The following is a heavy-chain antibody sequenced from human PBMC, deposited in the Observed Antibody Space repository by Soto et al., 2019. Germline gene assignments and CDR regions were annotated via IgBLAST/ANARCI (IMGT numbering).Heavy chain of an antibody. J-gene: IGHJ6*03. Sequence: QVQLVESGGGVVQPGRSLRLSCAASGFTFSSYGMHWVRQAPGKGLEWVAVIWYDGSNKYYADSVKGRFTISRDNSKNTLYLHKNRMRVEDTAVYYSARDGRQDFGCGYSYDYYFYMDVWGKGTTVTVSS. CDR3: ARDGRQDFGCGYSYDYYFYMDV. CDR1: GFTFSSYG. CDR2: IWYDGSNK. V-gene: IGHV3-33*01. D-gene: IGHD3-3*01.